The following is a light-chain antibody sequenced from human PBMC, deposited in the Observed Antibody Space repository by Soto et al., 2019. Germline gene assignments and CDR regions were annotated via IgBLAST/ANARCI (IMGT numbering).Light chain of an antibody. J-gene: IGKJ1*01. CDR2: GAS. Sequence: EIVLTQSPATLSLSPGERATLSCRASQSVSSNLAWYQQKPGQAPRLLMYGASTRATGFPARFTGTGSGRQFTLIIRSLQSEDFAVYYCQQYNNWPRTFGQGTKVDIK. CDR1: QSVSSN. V-gene: IGKV3-15*01. CDR3: QQYNNWPRT.